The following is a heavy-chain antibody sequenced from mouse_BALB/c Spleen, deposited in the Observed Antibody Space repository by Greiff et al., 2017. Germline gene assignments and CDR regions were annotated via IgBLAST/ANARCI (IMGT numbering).Heavy chain of an antibody. D-gene: IGHD2-2*01. CDR1: GFTFRNYW. J-gene: IGHJ2*01. V-gene: IGHV6-6*02. CDR3: TRNGYNGFDY. Sequence: DVMLVESGGGLVQPGGSMKLSCVASGFTFRNYWMNWVRQSQEKGLEWVAEIRLKSNNYATHYAESVKGRFTISRDASKSSVYLQLKNLRAEDTGIYYCTRNGYNGFDYWGQGTTLTVSS. CDR2: IRLKSNNYAT.